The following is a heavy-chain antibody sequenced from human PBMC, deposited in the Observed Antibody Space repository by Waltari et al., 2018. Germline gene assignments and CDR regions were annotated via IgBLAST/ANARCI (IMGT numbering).Heavy chain of an antibody. V-gene: IGHV4-39*01. CDR3: AREGKDTAMVAPFFDY. Sequence: QLQLQESGPGLVKPSETLSLPCTVSGCSISSSRYYWGWIRQPPGKGLEWIGSIYYSGSTDYNPSLKSRVTISVDTSKNQFSLKLSSVTAADTAVYYCAREGKDTAMVAPFFDYWGQGTLVTVSS. D-gene: IGHD5-18*01. J-gene: IGHJ4*02. CDR1: GCSISSSRYY. CDR2: IYYSGST.